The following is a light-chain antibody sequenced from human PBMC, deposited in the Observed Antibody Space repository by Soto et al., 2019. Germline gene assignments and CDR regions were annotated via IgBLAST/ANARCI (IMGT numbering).Light chain of an antibody. CDR3: SSHTTRNTWV. Sequence: QSALTQPASVSGSPGQSITISCTGTSSDVGGYDYVSWYQLHPGKAPKLMVFEVSNRPSGVSYRFSGSKSGNTASLTISGLQAEDEADYYCSSHTTRNTWVFGGGTKLTVL. J-gene: IGLJ3*02. CDR2: EVS. CDR1: SSDVGGYDY. V-gene: IGLV2-14*01.